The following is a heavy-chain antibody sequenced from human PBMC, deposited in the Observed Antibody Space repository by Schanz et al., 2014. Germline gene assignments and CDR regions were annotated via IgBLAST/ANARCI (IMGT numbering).Heavy chain of an antibody. V-gene: IGHV1-18*01. J-gene: IGHJ4*02. CDR2: ISAYNGNT. CDR1: GYTFTSYG. CDR3: ASAPTAYCSDTSCLGTPFDY. D-gene: IGHD2-2*01. Sequence: QVQLVQSGAEVKKPGASVKVSCKASGYTFTSYGINWVRQAPGQGLEWMGWISAYNGNTNYAQKLQGRVTVTRDTSRSTVYMELSSLRSEDTAVYYCASAPTAYCSDTSCLGTPFDYWGQGTLVTVSS.